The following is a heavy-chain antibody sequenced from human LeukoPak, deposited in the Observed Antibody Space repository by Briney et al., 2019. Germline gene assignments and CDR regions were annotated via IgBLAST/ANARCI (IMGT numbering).Heavy chain of an antibody. D-gene: IGHD2-21*02. J-gene: IGHJ3*02. Sequence: GGSLRLSCGASGFTFSSYGMNWVRQAPGKGLEWVSSISSSSSYIYYADSVKGRFTISRDNAKNSLYLQMNSLRAEDTAVYYCARDRWVTGAFDIWGQGTMVTVSS. CDR3: ARDRWVTGAFDI. CDR2: ISSSSSYI. CDR1: GFTFSSYG. V-gene: IGHV3-21*01.